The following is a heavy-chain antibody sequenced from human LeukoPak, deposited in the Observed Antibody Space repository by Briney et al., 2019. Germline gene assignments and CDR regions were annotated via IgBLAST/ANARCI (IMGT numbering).Heavy chain of an antibody. D-gene: IGHD2-15*01. V-gene: IGHV3-30*18. J-gene: IGHJ4*02. CDR2: ISYDGSNK. Sequence: GGSLRLSCVASGFTFSSYGMHWVRQAPGKGLEWVAVISYDGSNKYYADSVKGRFTISRDNSKNTLYLQMNSLRAEDTAVYYCAKAWGRGYSFYFDYWGQGTLVTVSS. CDR1: GFTFSSYG. CDR3: AKAWGRGYSFYFDY.